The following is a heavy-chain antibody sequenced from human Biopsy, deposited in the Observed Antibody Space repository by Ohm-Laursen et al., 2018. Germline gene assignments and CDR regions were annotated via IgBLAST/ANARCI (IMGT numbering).Heavy chain of an antibody. Sequence: GTLSLTCTVSGGSITADFWTWIRQTPGERLEWIGYRFHSGSPMYNPSLKSRVTISVDTSKSQFSLTLTSVTAADTAVYYCVRLNRRGNIIFFDYWGRGTLVTAFS. CDR3: VRLNRRGNIIFFDY. CDR2: RFHSGSP. J-gene: IGHJ4*02. CDR1: GGSITADF. D-gene: IGHD3/OR15-3a*01. V-gene: IGHV4-59*08.